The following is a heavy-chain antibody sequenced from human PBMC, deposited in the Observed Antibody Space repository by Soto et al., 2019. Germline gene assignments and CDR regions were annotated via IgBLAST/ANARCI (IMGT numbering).Heavy chain of an antibody. D-gene: IGHD2-15*01. CDR1: GFTFSSYA. V-gene: IGHV3-23*01. CDR3: AKRRGAGGHFDY. CDR2: VSIGGST. J-gene: IGHJ4*02. Sequence: AGGSLRLSCAASGFTFSSYATGWVRQGPGKGLEWVAVVSIGGSTHYADSVRGRFTISRDNSKNTLSLQMNSLTAEDTAVYFCAKRRGAGGHFDYWGQGALVTVSS.